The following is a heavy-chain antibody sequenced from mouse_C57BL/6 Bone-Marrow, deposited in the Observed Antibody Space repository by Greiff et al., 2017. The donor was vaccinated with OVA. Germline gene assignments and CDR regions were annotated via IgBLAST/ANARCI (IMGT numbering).Heavy chain of an antibody. CDR2: IYPRSGNT. D-gene: IGHD1-1*01. CDR1: GYTFTSYG. J-gene: IGHJ1*03. V-gene: IGHV1-81*01. CDR3: ARPPITTVVGSYWYFDV. Sequence: QVQLQQSGAELARPGASVKLSCKASGYTFTSYGISWVKQRTGQGLEWIGEIYPRSGNTYYNEKFKGKATLTADKSSSTAYMELRSLTSEDSAVYFCARPPITTVVGSYWYFDVWGTGTTVTVSS.